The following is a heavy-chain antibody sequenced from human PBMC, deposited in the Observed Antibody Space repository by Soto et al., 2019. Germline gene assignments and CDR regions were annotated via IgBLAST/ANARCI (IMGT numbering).Heavy chain of an antibody. Sequence: SETLSLTCAVYGGSFSGYYWTWIRQPPGTGLEWIGEINHSGSTNYNPSLKSRVTISVDTSKNQFSLKLTSVTAADTAVYYCARDKTTGPSDYWGQGTLVTVSS. CDR2: INHSGST. CDR3: ARDKTTGPSDY. J-gene: IGHJ4*02. CDR1: GGSFSGYY. D-gene: IGHD1-7*01. V-gene: IGHV4-34*01.